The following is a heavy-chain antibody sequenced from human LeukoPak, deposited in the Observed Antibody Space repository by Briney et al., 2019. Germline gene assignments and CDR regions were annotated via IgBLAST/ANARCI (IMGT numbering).Heavy chain of an antibody. CDR3: ARRVSSWYENWFDP. Sequence: GESLKISCKISGFSFSAYWIAWVRQMPGKGLEWMGLIYPADSDTTYSPSFQGQVTISADRSISTVYLQWSSLKASDTAMYYCARRVSSWYENWFDPWGQGTLVTVSS. CDR2: IYPADSDT. J-gene: IGHJ5*02. D-gene: IGHD6-13*01. V-gene: IGHV5-51*01. CDR1: GFSFSAYW.